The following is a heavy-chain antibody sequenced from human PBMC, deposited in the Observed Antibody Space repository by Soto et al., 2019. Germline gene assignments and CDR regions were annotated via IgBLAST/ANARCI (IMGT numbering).Heavy chain of an antibody. V-gene: IGHV3-23*01. J-gene: IGHJ6*02. CDR3: ARAHDYDFWSGFLFYGMDV. CDR2: ISSTGGST. CDR1: RFTFSNYA. Sequence: LRLSCAASRFTFSNYAMSWVRQAPGKGLEWVSGISSTGGSTYYADSVKGRFTISRDNSKNTLDLQMSSLRAEDTAIYYCARAHDYDFWSGFLFYGMDVWGQGTTVTVSS. D-gene: IGHD3-3*01.